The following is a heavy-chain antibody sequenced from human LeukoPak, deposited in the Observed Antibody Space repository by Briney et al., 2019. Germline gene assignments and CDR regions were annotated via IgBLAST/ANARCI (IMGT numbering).Heavy chain of an antibody. CDR3: ARDGGWYKRGLDYFYYYMDV. V-gene: IGHV3-20*04. D-gene: IGHD6-19*01. Sequence: PGGSLRLSCVVSGFTVSRNYMSWVRQAPGKGLEWVSRINSNGDNTHYADSVKGRFTISRDNAKNSLYLQMNSLMAEDTALYYCARDGGWYKRGLDYFYYYMDVWGKGTTVTVSS. J-gene: IGHJ6*03. CDR2: INSNGDNT. CDR1: GFTVSRNY.